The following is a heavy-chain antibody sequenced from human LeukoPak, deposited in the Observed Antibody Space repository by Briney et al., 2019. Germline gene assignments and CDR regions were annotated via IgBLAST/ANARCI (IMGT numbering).Heavy chain of an antibody. D-gene: IGHD6-13*01. CDR1: GGSFSGYY. J-gene: IGHJ4*02. Sequence: PSETLSLTCAVYGGSFSGYYWSWIRQPAGKGLEWIGRIYTSGSTNYNPSLKSRVTMSVDTSKNQFSLKLSSVTAADTAVYYCARAPVSAAGTRGFDYWGQGTLVTVSS. CDR2: IYTSGST. V-gene: IGHV4-59*10. CDR3: ARAPVSAAGTRGFDY.